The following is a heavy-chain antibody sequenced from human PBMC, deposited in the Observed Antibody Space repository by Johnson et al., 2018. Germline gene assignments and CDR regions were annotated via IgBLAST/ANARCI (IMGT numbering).Heavy chain of an antibody. V-gene: IGHV3-66*02. CDR1: GFTFSSYS. CDR2: IYSGANT. J-gene: IGHJ6*03. D-gene: IGHD1-20*01. CDR3: ARDWAIIGSPIRSYYYMDV. Sequence: VQLVESGGGLVKPGGSXRVSCAASGFTFSSYSMNWVRQAPGKGLEWVSGIYSGANTHYADSVKGRLTVSRDNSRNTLFLQMNNLRADETAVYYCARDWAIIGSPIRSYYYMDVWGKGTTVTVSS.